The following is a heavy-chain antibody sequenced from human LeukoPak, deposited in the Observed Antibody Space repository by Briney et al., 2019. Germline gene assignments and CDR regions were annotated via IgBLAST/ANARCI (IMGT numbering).Heavy chain of an antibody. V-gene: IGHV3-74*01. CDR1: GFTFSNAW. J-gene: IGHJ4*02. CDR2: INTDGSST. CDR3: SGGGSGWYSNY. D-gene: IGHD6-19*01. Sequence: GGSLRLSCAASGFTFSNAWMSWVRQAPGKGLEWVGRINTDGSSTNYADSVKGRFTISRDNAKNTLYLQMNNLRAEDTAVYYCSGGGSGWYSNYWGQGTLVTVSS.